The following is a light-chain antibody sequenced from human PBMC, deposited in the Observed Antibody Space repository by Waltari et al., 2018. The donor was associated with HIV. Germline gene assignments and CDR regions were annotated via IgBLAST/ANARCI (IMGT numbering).Light chain of an antibody. V-gene: IGKV1-9*01. CDR2: AAS. J-gene: IGKJ5*01. CDR3: QQLNSYLSIT. Sequence: DIQLTQSTSFLSASVVDRVTITCRASQGISSYLAWYQQKPGKAPKLLIYAASTLQSAVPTRFSGSESGTEFTLTSSSLQPEDFATYYCQQLNSYLSITFGQGTRLEIK. CDR1: QGISSY.